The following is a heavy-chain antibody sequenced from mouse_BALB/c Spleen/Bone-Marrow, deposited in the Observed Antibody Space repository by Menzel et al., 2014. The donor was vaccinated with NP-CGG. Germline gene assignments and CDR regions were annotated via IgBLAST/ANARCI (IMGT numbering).Heavy chain of an antibody. D-gene: IGHD1-3*01. V-gene: IGHV5-6*01. CDR1: GFTFSNYG. CDR3: ARLTPDYAMDY. J-gene: IGHJ4*01. Sequence: EVQLVESGGDLVKPGGSLKLSCAASGFTFSNYGMSWVRQTPDKRLEWVATISSGGSYTYFPDSVEGRFTISRDNAKNTLYLQMNSLKSEDAAMYYCARLTPDYAMDYWGQGTSVTVSS. CDR2: ISSGGSYT.